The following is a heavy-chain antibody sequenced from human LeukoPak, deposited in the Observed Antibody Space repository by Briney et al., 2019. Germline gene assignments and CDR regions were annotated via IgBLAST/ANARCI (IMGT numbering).Heavy chain of an antibody. Sequence: GGSLRLSCAASGFTFSSYVMSWVRQAPGKGLEWVSSISGSGGNTYYADYVKGRFTISRDNSKNTLYLQMNSLRAEDTAIYYCAEEVGNTYPTFDYWGQGTLVTVSS. V-gene: IGHV3-23*01. J-gene: IGHJ4*02. CDR2: ISGSGGNT. D-gene: IGHD1-26*01. CDR3: AEEVGNTYPTFDY. CDR1: GFTFSSYV.